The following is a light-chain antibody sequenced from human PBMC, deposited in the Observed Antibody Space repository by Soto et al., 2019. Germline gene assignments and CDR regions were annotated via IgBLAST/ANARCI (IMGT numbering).Light chain of an antibody. V-gene: IGKV1-5*03. J-gene: IGKJ4*01. Sequence: DIQMTQSPSTLSASVGDRVTITCRASQSIDNSLAWYQQKPGKAPKLLLYKASTLEGGVPSRFSGSGSGTEFTLTISSLQPDDFATYYYQQYNSYSLTFGGGTKVDIK. CDR3: QQYNSYSLT. CDR1: QSIDNS. CDR2: KAS.